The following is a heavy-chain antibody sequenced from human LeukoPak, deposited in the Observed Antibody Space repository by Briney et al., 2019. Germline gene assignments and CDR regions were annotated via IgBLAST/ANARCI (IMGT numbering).Heavy chain of an antibody. CDR1: GFTFSNYA. J-gene: IGHJ4*02. Sequence: GGSLRLSCAASGFTFSNYAMHWVRQAPGKGLEWVSLISSGGTYEYYADSVKGRFTISRDNSKDTLYLQLNSLRAEDTAVYYCARDSTYYYDSGSSGPHYFDNWGQGTLVTVSS. CDR2: ISSGGTYE. D-gene: IGHD3-10*01. CDR3: ARDSTYYYDSGSSGPHYFDN. V-gene: IGHV3-30*01.